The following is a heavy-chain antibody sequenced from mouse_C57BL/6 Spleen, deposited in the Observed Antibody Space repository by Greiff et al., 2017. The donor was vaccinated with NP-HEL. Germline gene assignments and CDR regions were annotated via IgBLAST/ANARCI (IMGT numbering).Heavy chain of an antibody. V-gene: IGHV5-16*01. CDR3: ARDEGNWGMDY. J-gene: IGHJ4*01. D-gene: IGHD4-1*01. CDR2: INYDGSST. CDR1: GFTFSDYY. Sequence: DVHLVESEGGLVQPGSSMKLSCTASGFTFSDYYMAWVRQVPEKGLEWVANINYDGSSTYYLDSLKSRFIISRDNAKNILYLQMSSLKSEDTATYYCARDEGNWGMDYWGQGTSVTVSS.